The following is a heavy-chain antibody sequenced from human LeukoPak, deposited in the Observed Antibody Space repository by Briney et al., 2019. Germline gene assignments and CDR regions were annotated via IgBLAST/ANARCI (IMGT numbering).Heavy chain of an antibody. J-gene: IGHJ5*02. V-gene: IGHV1-69*01. CDR3: ARSGAAAGTFNWFDP. Sequence: SVKVSCKASGGTFSSYAISWVRQAPGQGLEWMGGIIPIFGTADYAQKFQGRVTITADESTSTAYMELSSLRSEDTAVYYCARSGAAAGTFNWFDPWGQGTLVTVSS. CDR1: GGTFSSYA. CDR2: IIPIFGTA. D-gene: IGHD6-13*01.